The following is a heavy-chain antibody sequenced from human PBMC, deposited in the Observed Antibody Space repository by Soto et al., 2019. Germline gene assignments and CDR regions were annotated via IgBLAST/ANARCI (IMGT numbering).Heavy chain of an antibody. J-gene: IGHJ4*02. Sequence: QVQLQESGPGLVKPSETLSLTCTVSGGSISGYYWSWIRQPPGKGLEWIGYIYYSGTTNYNPSLKSRVTISLDTSKNQFSLKLSSVTAADTAVYYCAIEFSAWGFDYWGQGTLVTVSS. V-gene: IGHV4-59*01. CDR2: IYYSGTT. D-gene: IGHD1-26*01. CDR3: AIEFSAWGFDY. CDR1: GGSISGYY.